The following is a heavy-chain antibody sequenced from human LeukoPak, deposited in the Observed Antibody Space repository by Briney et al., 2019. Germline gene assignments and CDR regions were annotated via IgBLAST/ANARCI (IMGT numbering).Heavy chain of an antibody. CDR1: GFTFSDYY. V-gene: IGHV3-11*05. CDR3: ARDVSGDSYGAPTYFDY. J-gene: IGHJ4*02. CDR2: ISSSSSYT. D-gene: IGHD5-18*01. Sequence: PGGSLRLSCAASGFTFSDYYMSWIRQAPGKGLEWVSYISSSSSYTNYADSVKGRFTISRDNAKNSLYLQMNSLRAEDTAVYYCARDVSGDSYGAPTYFDYWGQGTLVTVSS.